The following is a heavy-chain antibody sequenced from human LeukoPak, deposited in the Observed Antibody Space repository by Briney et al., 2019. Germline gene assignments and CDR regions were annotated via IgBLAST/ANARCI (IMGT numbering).Heavy chain of an antibody. CDR2: IRAYNGNT. D-gene: IGHD3-22*01. J-gene: IGHJ4*02. Sequence: ASVKVSCKASGYTFTSYGISWVRQAPGQGLEGMGWIRAYNGNTNYAQKLQGRVTMTTDTSTSTAYMELRSLRSDDTAVYYCARVFLASSSWYGNYYDSSGYPFLDYWGQGTLVTVSS. CDR3: ARVFLASSSWYGNYYDSSGYPFLDY. CDR1: GYTFTSYG. V-gene: IGHV1-18*01.